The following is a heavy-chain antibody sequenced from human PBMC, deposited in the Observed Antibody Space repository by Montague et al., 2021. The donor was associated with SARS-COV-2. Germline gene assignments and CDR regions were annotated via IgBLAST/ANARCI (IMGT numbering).Heavy chain of an antibody. CDR1: GASISTGIYY. CDR2: IRTTGHT. D-gene: IGHD1-26*01. Sequence: TRSLTCTVSGASISTGIYYWSWIRQPAGKGLEWIGRIRTTGHTDYNSSLESRVFMPVDTSTNQFSLSLTSVTAADTAVYFCARFGSGTLEFDLWGQGTLVTVSS. CDR3: ARFGSGTLEFDL. V-gene: IGHV4-61*02. J-gene: IGHJ4*02.